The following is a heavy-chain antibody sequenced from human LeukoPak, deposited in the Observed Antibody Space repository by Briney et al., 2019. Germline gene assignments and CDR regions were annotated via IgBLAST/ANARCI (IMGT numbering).Heavy chain of an antibody. V-gene: IGHV3-30*18. CDR1: GFTFSSYG. Sequence: HPGGSLRLSCAASGFTFSSYGMHWVRQAPGKGLEWVAVISYDGSNKYYVDSVKGRFTISRDNSKNTLYLQMNSLRAEDTAVYYCAKDRDPYGSAAGASDHWGQGTLVIVTS. J-gene: IGHJ4*02. CDR2: ISYDGSNK. D-gene: IGHD3-10*01. CDR3: AKDRDPYGSAAGASDH.